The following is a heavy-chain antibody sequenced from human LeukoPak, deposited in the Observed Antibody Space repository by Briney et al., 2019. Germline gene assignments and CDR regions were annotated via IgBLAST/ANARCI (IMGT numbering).Heavy chain of an antibody. V-gene: IGHV3-30-3*01. D-gene: IGHD1-20*01. CDR3: ATPYNWPMGHV. Sequence: QPGGSLRLSCAVPGITFSSYAMHWVRQAPGKGLEWVAVISYDGSNKYYADSVKGRFTSSRDNSKNTLYLQMNSLRAEDTAVYYCATPYNWPMGHVWGKGTTVTVSS. CDR2: ISYDGSNK. J-gene: IGHJ6*04. CDR1: GITFSSYA.